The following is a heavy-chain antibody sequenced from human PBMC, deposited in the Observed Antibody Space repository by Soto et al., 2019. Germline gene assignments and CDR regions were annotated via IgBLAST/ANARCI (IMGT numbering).Heavy chain of an antibody. D-gene: IGHD3-10*01. J-gene: IGHJ4*02. CDR1: GFTFSLSA. V-gene: IGHV1-58*01. Sequence: SVKGSCKTPGFTFSLSAVQWGRQARGQRREWIGWVVVGSGDRDYLYKFQDRFTMTRDMSTSTVYMELSSLTSEDTAVYYCAAGVPYQIGAGSYYFDFWGQGTLLTVSS. CDR3: AAGVPYQIGAGSYYFDF. CDR2: VVVGSGDR.